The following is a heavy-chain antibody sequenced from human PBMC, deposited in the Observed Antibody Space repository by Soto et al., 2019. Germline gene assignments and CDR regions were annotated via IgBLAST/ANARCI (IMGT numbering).Heavy chain of an antibody. V-gene: IGHV1-46*01. Sequence: ASVKVSCKASGYTFTSYYMHWVRQAPGQGLEWMGIINPSGGSTSYAQKFQGRVTMTRDTSTSTVYMELSSLRSEDTAVYYCARGGFVADYGGSHFDYWGQGTLATVSS. CDR1: GYTFTSYY. J-gene: IGHJ4*02. D-gene: IGHD4-17*01. CDR3: ARGGFVADYGGSHFDY. CDR2: INPSGGST.